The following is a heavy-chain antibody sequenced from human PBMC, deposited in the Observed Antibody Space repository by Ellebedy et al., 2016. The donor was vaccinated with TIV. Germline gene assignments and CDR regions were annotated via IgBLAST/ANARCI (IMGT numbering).Heavy chain of an antibody. CDR3: ARRGSYGDYAVQINSWSDT. Sequence: PGGSLRLSCIASGFNFRSYWMTWVRQAPGKGLEWVVNIRQEGDVKYYVDSVRGRFTVSRDNARNSLYLQMNNLRVEDTAVYYCARRGSYGDYAVQINSWSDTWGQGTLVTVSS. J-gene: IGHJ5*02. V-gene: IGHV3-7*01. CDR1: GFNFRSYW. D-gene: IGHD3-16*01. CDR2: IRQEGDVK.